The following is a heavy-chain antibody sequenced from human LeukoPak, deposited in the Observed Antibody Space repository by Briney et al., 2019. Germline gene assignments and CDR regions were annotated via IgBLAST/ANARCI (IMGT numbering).Heavy chain of an antibody. CDR2: IYYGGYT. D-gene: IGHD3-10*01. Sequence: SETLSLTCTVSGGSISSNNYYWGWIRQPPGKGLEWIGSIYYGGYTYYNPSLKSRVTISVDTSKNQFSLKLSSVTAADTAVYYCARERFLWGSGSPNRPYYYYGMDVWGQGTTVTVSS. CDR1: GGSISSNNYY. V-gene: IGHV4-39*07. CDR3: ARERFLWGSGSPNRPYYYYGMDV. J-gene: IGHJ6*02.